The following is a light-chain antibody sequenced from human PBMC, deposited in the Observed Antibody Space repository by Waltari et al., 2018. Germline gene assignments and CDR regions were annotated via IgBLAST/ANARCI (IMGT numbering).Light chain of an antibody. Sequence: QSGLTQPAPVSGSPGQSIPISSTGTSSDVVNYNLVSWYQQYPGKAPKLMVYEVTKRTAGVSDRFAGSKSGNTASLTIYGLQSEDEADYYCCSYAGLGIYVFGTGTKVTVL. CDR1: SSDVVNYNL. CDR3: CSYAGLGIYV. J-gene: IGLJ1*01. CDR2: EVT. V-gene: IGLV2-23*02.